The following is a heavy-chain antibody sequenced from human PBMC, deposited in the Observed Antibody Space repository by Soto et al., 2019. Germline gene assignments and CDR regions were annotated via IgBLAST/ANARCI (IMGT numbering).Heavy chain of an antibody. D-gene: IGHD2-2*01. CDR3: TRAGGYCSSTSCYHDKSYYSYYYMDA. CDR2: IRSKAYGGTT. Sequence: GVSLRLSCTASGFTFGDYAMSWFRQAPGKGLEWVGFIRSKAYGGTTEYAASVKGRFTISRDDSKSIAYLQMNSLKTEDTAVYYCTRAGGYCSSTSCYHDKSYYSYYYMDAWGKGTTVTVSS. J-gene: IGHJ6*03. V-gene: IGHV3-49*03. CDR1: GFTFGDYA.